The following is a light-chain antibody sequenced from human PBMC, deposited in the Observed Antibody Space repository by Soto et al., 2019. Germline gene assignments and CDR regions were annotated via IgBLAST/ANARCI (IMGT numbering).Light chain of an antibody. CDR2: GNS. CDR1: SSNIGAGYD. CDR3: QSYDSSLSGSWV. Sequence: QLVLTQPPSVSGAPGQRVTISCTGSSSNIGAGYDVHWYQQLPGKAPKLLIYGNSNRPSGVPDRFSGSKSGTSASLAITGLQAEDEADYYCQSYDSSLSGSWVFGGGTKLTVL. J-gene: IGLJ3*02. V-gene: IGLV1-40*01.